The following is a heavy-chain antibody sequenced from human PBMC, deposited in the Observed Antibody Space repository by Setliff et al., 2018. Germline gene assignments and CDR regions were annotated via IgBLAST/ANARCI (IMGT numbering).Heavy chain of an antibody. CDR1: GYSFTSYW. CDR2: LYPGDSDT. D-gene: IGHD3-3*01. CDR3: ARSRSNFWSGYFKCFDP. Sequence: GASLKISCKGSGYSFTSYWIGWVRQMPGKGLEWMGILYPGDSDTRYSPSFQGQVTISADKSISTAYLQWSSLKASDTAMYYCARSRSNFWSGYFKCFDPWSQGTLVTVS. V-gene: IGHV5-51*01. J-gene: IGHJ5*02.